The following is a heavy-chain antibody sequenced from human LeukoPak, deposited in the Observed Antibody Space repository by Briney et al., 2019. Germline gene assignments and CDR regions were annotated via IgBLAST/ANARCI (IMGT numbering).Heavy chain of an antibody. Sequence: ASVKVSCKASGGTLSKYGISWLRQAPGQGLEWMGRIIPIFGPALYAPQFKGRVTITADTSTETAYVEMTSLISEDTAVYFCATDPHSDFWTGYYWDSWGQGTLVTVSS. CDR2: IIPIFGPA. CDR3: ATDPHSDFWTGYYWDS. CDR1: GGTLSKYG. D-gene: IGHD3/OR15-3a*01. J-gene: IGHJ4*02. V-gene: IGHV1-69*06.